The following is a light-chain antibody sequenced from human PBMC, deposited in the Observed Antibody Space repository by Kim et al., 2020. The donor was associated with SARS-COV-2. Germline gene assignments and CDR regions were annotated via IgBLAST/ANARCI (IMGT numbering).Light chain of an antibody. CDR1: SSDVGGYNY. Sequence: QSITISCTGTSSDVGGYNYVSWYQQHPGKAPKLMIYDVSNRPSGVSNRFSGSKSGNTASLTISGLQAEDEADYYCSSYTSSSTLDVIGTGTKVTVL. CDR2: DVS. V-gene: IGLV2-14*03. CDR3: SSYTSSSTLDV. J-gene: IGLJ1*01.